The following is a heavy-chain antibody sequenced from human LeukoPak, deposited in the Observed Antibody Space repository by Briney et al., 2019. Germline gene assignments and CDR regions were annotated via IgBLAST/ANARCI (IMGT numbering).Heavy chain of an antibody. Sequence: GESLKISCKGAGYSFTSYWIGWVRQLPGKDLEWMGIIYPGDSDTRYSPSFQGQVTISADKSISTAYLQWSSLKASDTAMYYCARRFLGYSSLFDYWGQGTLVTVSS. J-gene: IGHJ4*02. D-gene: IGHD3-22*01. CDR1: GYSFTSYW. V-gene: IGHV5-51*01. CDR2: IYPGDSDT. CDR3: ARRFLGYSSLFDY.